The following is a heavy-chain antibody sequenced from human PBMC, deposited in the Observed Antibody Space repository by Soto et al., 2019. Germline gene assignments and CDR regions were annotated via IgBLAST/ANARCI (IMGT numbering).Heavy chain of an antibody. Sequence: QVQLVESGGGVVQPGRSLRLSCTASGFTFRSYGMHWVRQAPGKGLEWVAVISYDGSNKYYIDSVKGRFTISRDNSKNTLYLQMNSRRAEDAALYYCAKGRGPDGFDMSGQGTMVTVSS. V-gene: IGHV3-30*18. CDR1: GFTFRSYG. CDR3: AKGRGPDGFDM. CDR2: ISYDGSNK. J-gene: IGHJ3*02.